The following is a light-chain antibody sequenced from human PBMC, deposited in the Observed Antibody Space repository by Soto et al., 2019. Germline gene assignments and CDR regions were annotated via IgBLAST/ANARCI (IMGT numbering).Light chain of an antibody. V-gene: IGKV3-11*01. J-gene: IGKJ1*01. CDR3: QQRATWPFT. CDR2: DTF. CDR1: QSIAIY. Sequence: IVLTQSPATLSFSPGERATLSCRASQSIAIYLAWYQQRSGQSPRLLIYDTFNRAPGIPDRFSDSGSGTAFTLTISSLEPEDFAVYYCQQRATWPFTFGLRTTVDIK.